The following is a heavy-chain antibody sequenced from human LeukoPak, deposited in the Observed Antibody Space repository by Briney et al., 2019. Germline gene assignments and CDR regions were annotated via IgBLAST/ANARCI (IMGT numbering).Heavy chain of an antibody. CDR3: ARDSGRGWYEFQ. D-gene: IGHD6-19*01. Sequence: ASVKVSCKASGYTFYNYAIHWLRQAPGQGLEWMGWINTRTGDTEYSQKFQGRVSITKDTPESTAYMELRSLRSEDMAVYYCARDSGRGWYEFQWGQGTLVTVSS. CDR1: GYTFYNYA. CDR2: INTRTGDT. V-gene: IGHV1-3*03. J-gene: IGHJ4*02.